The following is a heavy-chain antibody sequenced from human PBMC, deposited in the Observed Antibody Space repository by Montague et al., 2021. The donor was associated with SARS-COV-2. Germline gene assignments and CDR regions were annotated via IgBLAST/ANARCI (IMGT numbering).Heavy chain of an antibody. D-gene: IGHD3-9*01. J-gene: IGHJ5*01. Sequence: LRLSCAASGFTFSSYAMHWIRRPPGKGLEWIATISYSGTTYYSPSLQSRATLSTDMSTNQFSLTLTSVTAADTAVYFCARHPTGYPNWFDSWGQGTSVIVSS. V-gene: IGHV4-39*01. CDR2: ISYSGTT. CDR3: ARHPTGYPNWFDS. CDR1: GFTFSSYA.